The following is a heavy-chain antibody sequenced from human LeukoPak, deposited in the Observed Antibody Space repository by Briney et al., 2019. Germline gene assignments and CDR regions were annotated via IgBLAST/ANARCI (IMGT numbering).Heavy chain of an antibody. Sequence: GGSLRLSCAASGFTFDDYAMHWVRQAPGKGLEWVSGISWNSGSIGYADSVKGRFTISRDNAKNSLCLQMNSLRAEDTALYYCAKDIGSYYGSGTFEYFQHWGQGTLVTVSS. V-gene: IGHV3-9*01. D-gene: IGHD3-10*01. CDR1: GFTFDDYA. CDR3: AKDIGSYYGSGTFEYFQH. J-gene: IGHJ1*01. CDR2: ISWNSGSI.